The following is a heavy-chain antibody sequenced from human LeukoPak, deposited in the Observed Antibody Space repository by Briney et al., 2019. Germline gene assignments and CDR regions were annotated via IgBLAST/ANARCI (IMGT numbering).Heavy chain of an antibody. V-gene: IGHV1-8*03. CDR3: ARDKLGYCSSTSCPFDP. Sequence: ASVKVSCKASGYTFTSYDINWVRQATGQGLEWMGWMNPNSGNTGYAQKFQGRVTITRNTSISAAYMELSSLRSEDTAVYYCARDKLGYCSSTSCPFDPWGQGTLVTVSS. D-gene: IGHD2-2*01. CDR2: MNPNSGNT. CDR1: GYTFTSYD. J-gene: IGHJ5*02.